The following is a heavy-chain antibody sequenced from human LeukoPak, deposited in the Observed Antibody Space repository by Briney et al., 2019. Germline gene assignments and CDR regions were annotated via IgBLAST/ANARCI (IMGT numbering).Heavy chain of an antibody. CDR1: GDSVSSNSAA. J-gene: IGHJ6*03. CDR3: ARYTTLVYAGRAYYYYYMDV. Sequence: PSQTLSLTCAISGDSVSSNSAAWNWIRQSPSRGLEWLGRTYYRSKWYNDYAVSVKSRITINPDTSKNQFSLKLSSVTAADTAVYYCARYTTLVYAGRAYYYYYMDVWGKGTTVTVSS. D-gene: IGHD2-8*01. CDR2: TYYRSKWYN. V-gene: IGHV6-1*01.